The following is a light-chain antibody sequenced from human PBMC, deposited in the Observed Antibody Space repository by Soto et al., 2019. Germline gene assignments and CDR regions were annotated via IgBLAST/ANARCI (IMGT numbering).Light chain of an antibody. CDR2: KAS. CDR1: QSITAW. CDR3: QEYSSYSWT. V-gene: IGKV1-5*03. J-gene: IGKJ1*01. Sequence: DIKMTQSPSTLSASVGDRVTITCRANQSITAWLAWYQQKPGKAPTLLIYKASNLQNEVPSSFSGSGSRTEFTLTISILQADDLATYYCQEYSSYSWTFGQGTKVEIK.